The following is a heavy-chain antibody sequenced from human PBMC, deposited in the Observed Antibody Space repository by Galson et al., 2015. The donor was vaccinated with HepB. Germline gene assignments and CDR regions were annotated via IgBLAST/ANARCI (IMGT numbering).Heavy chain of an antibody. D-gene: IGHD6-19*01. CDR3: ARHPSIAVAGTWGEGLDY. Sequence: QSGAEVKKPGESLRISCKGSGYSFTSYWISWVRQMPGKGLEWMGRIDPSDSYTNYSPSFQGHVTISADKSVSTAYLQWSSLKASDTAMYYCARHPSIAVAGTWGEGLDYWGQGTLVTVSS. V-gene: IGHV5-10-1*01. CDR1: GYSFTSYW. J-gene: IGHJ4*02. CDR2: IDPSDSYT.